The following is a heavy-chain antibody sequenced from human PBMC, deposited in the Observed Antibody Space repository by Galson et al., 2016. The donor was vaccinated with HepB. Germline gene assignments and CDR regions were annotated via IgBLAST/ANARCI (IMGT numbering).Heavy chain of an antibody. CDR2: ISYDGTLD. Sequence: QAPGKGLEWVAVISYDGTLDYYADSVKGRFTISRDKSNNTLYLQMNSLRAEDTAVYYCARALVDRSGFSGFDIWGQGTMVTVSS. V-gene: IGHV3-30*03. D-gene: IGHD3-22*01. CDR3: ARALVDRSGFSGFDI. J-gene: IGHJ3*02.